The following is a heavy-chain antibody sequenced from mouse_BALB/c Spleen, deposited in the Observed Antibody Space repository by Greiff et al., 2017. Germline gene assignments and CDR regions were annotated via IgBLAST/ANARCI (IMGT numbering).Heavy chain of an antibody. CDR2: ISSGGST. D-gene: IGHD2-1*01. CDR1: GFTFSSYA. Sequence: EVKLMESGGGLVKPGGSLKLSCAASGFTFSSYAMSWVRQTPEKRLEWVASISSGGSTYYPDSVKGRFTISRDNARNILYLQMSSLRSEDTAMYYCARGRGDGNYGPFAYWGQGTLVTVSA. V-gene: IGHV5-6-5*01. CDR3: ARGRGDGNYGPFAY. J-gene: IGHJ3*01.